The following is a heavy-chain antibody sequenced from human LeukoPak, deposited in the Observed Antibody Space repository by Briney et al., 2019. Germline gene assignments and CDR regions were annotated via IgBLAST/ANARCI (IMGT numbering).Heavy chain of an antibody. CDR2: INHSGST. CDR1: GGSFSGYY. J-gene: IGHJ3*02. V-gene: IGHV4-34*01. Sequence: PSETLSLTCAVYGGSFSGYYWSWIRQPPGKGPEWIGEINHSGSTNYNPSLKSRVTISVDTSKNQFSLKLSSVTAADTAVYYCARAPIVVVVAATKRDAFDIWGQGTMVTVSS. D-gene: IGHD2-15*01. CDR3: ARAPIVVVVAATKRDAFDI.